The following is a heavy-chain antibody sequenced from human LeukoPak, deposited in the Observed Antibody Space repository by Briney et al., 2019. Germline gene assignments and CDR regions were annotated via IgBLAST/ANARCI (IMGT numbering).Heavy chain of an antibody. CDR1: GGSFSGYY. CDR2: INQSGST. CDR3: ARAEGGYYGSGSYPPWANWFDP. V-gene: IGHV4-34*01. Sequence: SETLSLTCAVYGGSFSGYYWSWIRQPPGKGLEWIGEINQSGSTYYNPSLKSRDTISVDPSKNQFSLKLSSVTAADTAVYYYARAEGGYYGSGSYPPWANWFDPWGQGTLVTVSS. J-gene: IGHJ5*02. D-gene: IGHD3-10*01.